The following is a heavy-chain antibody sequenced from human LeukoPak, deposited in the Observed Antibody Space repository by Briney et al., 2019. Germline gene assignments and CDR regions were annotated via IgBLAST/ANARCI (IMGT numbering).Heavy chain of an antibody. CDR2: INPNSGGT. Sequence: ASVKVSCKASGYTFTGYYMHWVRQAPGQGLEWMGWINPNSGGTNYAQQFQGWVTMTRDTSISTAYMELSRLRSDDTAVYYCARGKSTATIAVAGTWYYFDYWGQGTLVTVSS. CDR3: ARGKSTATIAVAGTWYYFDY. CDR1: GYTFTGYY. J-gene: IGHJ4*02. V-gene: IGHV1-2*04. D-gene: IGHD6-19*01.